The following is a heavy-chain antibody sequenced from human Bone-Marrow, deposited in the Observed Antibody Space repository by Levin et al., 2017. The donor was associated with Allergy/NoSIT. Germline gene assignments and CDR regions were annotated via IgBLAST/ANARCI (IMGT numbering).Heavy chain of an antibody. CDR1: GYTLTDLA. J-gene: IGHJ4*02. Sequence: GESLKISCKVSGYTLTDLAIHWVRQAPGKGLEWMGGFDPEDGETIYAQKFQGRVTMTEDSFTDTAYMDLSSLRSEDTALYYWATGVLAVGQWQVAGYVYWGQGTPVTVSS. D-gene: IGHD2-15*01. V-gene: IGHV1-24*01. CDR2: FDPEDGET. CDR3: ATGVLAVGQWQVAGYVY.